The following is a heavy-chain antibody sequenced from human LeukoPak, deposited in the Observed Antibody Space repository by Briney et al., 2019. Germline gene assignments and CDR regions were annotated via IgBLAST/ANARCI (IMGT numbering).Heavy chain of an antibody. Sequence: SETLSLTCTVSGGSISSSSHYWGWIRQPPGKGLEWIGSIYYSGSTYYNPSLKSRVTMSVDTSKNQFSLKLSSVTAADTAVYYCARDHRDRYCSGGSCYNWFDPWGQGTLATVSS. D-gene: IGHD2-15*01. CDR1: GGSISSSSHY. J-gene: IGHJ5*02. CDR3: ARDHRDRYCSGGSCYNWFDP. V-gene: IGHV4-39*07. CDR2: IYYSGST.